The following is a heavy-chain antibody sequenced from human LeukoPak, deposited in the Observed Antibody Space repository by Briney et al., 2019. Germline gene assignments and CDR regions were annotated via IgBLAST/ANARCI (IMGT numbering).Heavy chain of an antibody. CDR3: TSWGDTTAEYFQR. D-gene: IGHD2-21*02. CDR2: ISSTSSYI. J-gene: IGHJ1*01. CDR1: GFTFSIYS. Sequence: GGSLRLSCAASGFTFSIYSMNWVRQAPGKGLEWVSSISSTSSYINYADLVRGRFTISRDNAQNSMYLQMNSLRVEDTAVYYCTSWGDTTAEYFQRWGQGTLVTVSS. V-gene: IGHV3-21*01.